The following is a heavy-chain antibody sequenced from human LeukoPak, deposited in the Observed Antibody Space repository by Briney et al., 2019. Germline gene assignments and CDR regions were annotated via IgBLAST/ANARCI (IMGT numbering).Heavy chain of an antibody. J-gene: IGHJ3*02. Sequence: PGGSLRLSCAASGFTFSSYAMSWVRQAPGKGLEWVSSISSSSSYIYYADSVKGRFTISRDNAKNSLYLQMNSLRAEDTAVYYCARAETYYYDSSGYYPGAFDIWGQGTMVTVSS. CDR2: ISSSSSYI. CDR1: GFTFSSYA. D-gene: IGHD3-22*01. CDR3: ARAETYYYDSSGYYPGAFDI. V-gene: IGHV3-21*01.